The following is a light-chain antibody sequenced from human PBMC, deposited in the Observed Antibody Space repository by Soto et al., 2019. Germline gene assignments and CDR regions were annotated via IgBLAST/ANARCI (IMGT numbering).Light chain of an antibody. CDR3: QQYNIWRSIT. Sequence: EIVLTQSPGTLSLSPGEGATLSCRASHVVSSSLLAWYQQKPGQAPRLLIYGASSRATGIPDRFSGSGSETDFTLTISGLEPEDFAVYYCQQYNIWRSITFGPGTRLE. V-gene: IGKV3-20*01. J-gene: IGKJ5*01. CDR1: HVVSSSL. CDR2: GAS.